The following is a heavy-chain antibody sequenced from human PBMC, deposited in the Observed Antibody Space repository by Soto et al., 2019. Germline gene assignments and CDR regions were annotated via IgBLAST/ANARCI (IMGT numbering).Heavy chain of an antibody. J-gene: IGHJ4*02. CDR2: VYYNGNT. CDR1: GGSTSSSLYP. CDR3: ARLSGSYNDRYIDN. V-gene: IGHV4-39*01. D-gene: IGHD1-26*01. Sequence: SETMSLTGTVSGGSTSSSLYPCVCIRQPPGKGLEWIGNVYYNGNTYYNASLKSRLTISVDTSNNQFSLKVKSVTAADTAVYFCARLSGSYNDRYIDNWGQGTLVT.